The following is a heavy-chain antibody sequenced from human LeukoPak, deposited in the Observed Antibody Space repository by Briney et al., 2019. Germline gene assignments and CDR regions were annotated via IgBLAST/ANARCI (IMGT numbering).Heavy chain of an antibody. CDR3: ARARGPSYYYGSGSYNLDY. J-gene: IGHJ4*02. D-gene: IGHD3-10*01. V-gene: IGHV1-18*01. CDR2: ITAYNGDT. Sequence: ASVKVSCKASGYSFASYGITWVRQAPGQGLEWMGWITAYNGDTKYAQKFQGRLTMTTDTSTSTAYMELSRLRSDDTAVYYCARARGPSYYYGSGSYNLDYWGQGTLVTVSS. CDR1: GYSFASYG.